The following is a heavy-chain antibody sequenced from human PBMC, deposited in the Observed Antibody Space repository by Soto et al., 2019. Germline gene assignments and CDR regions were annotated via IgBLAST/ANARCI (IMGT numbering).Heavy chain of an antibody. J-gene: IGHJ4*02. CDR1: GFFFSSYT. CDR2: FSATSENT. V-gene: IGHV3-23*01. Sequence: EVQLLESGGGLVQPGGSLRLSCVGSGFFFSSYTMTWVRQAPGKGLEWVSSFSATSENTYYADSVRGRFTISRDNSKTTLLLQMNSLPAEDTAMYYCAKARDQQWVRLPFDYWGQGILGIVSS. D-gene: IGHD6-19*01. CDR3: AKARDQQWVRLPFDY.